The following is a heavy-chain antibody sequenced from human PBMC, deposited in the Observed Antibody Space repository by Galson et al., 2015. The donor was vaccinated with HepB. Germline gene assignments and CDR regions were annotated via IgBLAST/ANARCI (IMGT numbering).Heavy chain of an antibody. CDR1: GFTFSSYS. V-gene: IGHV3-21*01. CDR2: ISSSSSYI. CDR3: AREREGSSTSWVAYYFDY. D-gene: IGHD2-2*01. Sequence: LRLSCAASGFTFSSYSMNWVRQAPGKGLEWVSSISSSSSYIYYADSVKGRFTISRDNAKNSLYLQMNSLRAEDTAVYHCAREREGSSTSWVAYYFDYWGQGTLVTVSS. J-gene: IGHJ4*02.